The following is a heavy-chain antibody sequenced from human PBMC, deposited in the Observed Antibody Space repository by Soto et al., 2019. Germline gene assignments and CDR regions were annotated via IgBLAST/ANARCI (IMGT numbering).Heavy chain of an antibody. D-gene: IGHD6-6*01. CDR3: AREQQLVRYFDY. V-gene: IGHV4-30-4*01. CDR2: IYYSGST. CDR1: GGSISSGDYY. J-gene: IGHJ4*02. Sequence: PSETLSLTCTVSGGSISSGDYYWSWIRQPPGKGLEWIGYIYYSGSTHYNPSLKSRVTISVDTSKNQFSLKLSSVTAADTAVYYCAREQQLVRYFDYWGQGTLVTVSS.